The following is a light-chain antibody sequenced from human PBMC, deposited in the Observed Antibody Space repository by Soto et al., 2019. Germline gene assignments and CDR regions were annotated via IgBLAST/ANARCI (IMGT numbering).Light chain of an antibody. CDR2: DVS. J-gene: IGLJ2*01. CDR1: SSDVGGYNY. V-gene: IGLV2-14*01. CDR3: SSYTSSSTRV. Sequence: QSVLTQPASVSGSPGQSITISCTGTSSDVGGYNYVSWYQQHPGKAPKLLIYDVSNRPSGVSNRFSSSKSGNTASLTISGLQTEDEADYYCSSYTSSSTRVFGGGPSSPS.